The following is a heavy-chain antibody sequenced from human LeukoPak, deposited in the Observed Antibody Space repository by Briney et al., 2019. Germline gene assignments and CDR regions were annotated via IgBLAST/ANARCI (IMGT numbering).Heavy chain of an antibody. CDR1: GYTFTSYY. V-gene: IGHV1-69*05. CDR2: IIPIFGTA. D-gene: IGHD3-16*02. CDR3: ARGRGRLRLGELSLLDY. Sequence: GASVKVSCKASGYTFTSYYMHWVRQAPGQGLEWMGRIIPIFGTANYAQKFQGRVTITTDESTSTAYMELSSLRSEDTAVYYCARGRGRLRLGELSLLDYWGQGTLVTVSS. J-gene: IGHJ4*02.